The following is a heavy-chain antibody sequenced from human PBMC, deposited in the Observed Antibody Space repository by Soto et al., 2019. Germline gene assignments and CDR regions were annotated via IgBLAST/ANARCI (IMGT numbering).Heavy chain of an antibody. J-gene: IGHJ3*02. CDR1: GFTFSNAW. D-gene: IGHD3-16*02. CDR3: TTEREYYDYIWGSYRYRGAFDI. V-gene: IGHV3-15*01. CDR2: IKSKTDGGTT. Sequence: GGSLRLSCAASGFTFSNAWMSWVRQAPGKGLEWVGRIKSKTDGGTTDYAAPVKGRFTISRDDSKNTLYLQMNSLKTEDTAVYYCTTEREYYDYIWGSYRYRGAFDIWGQGTMVTVSS.